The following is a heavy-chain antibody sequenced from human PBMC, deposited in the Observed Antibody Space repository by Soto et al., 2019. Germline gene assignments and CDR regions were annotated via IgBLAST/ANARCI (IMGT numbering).Heavy chain of an antibody. CDR3: AKDLRRGIAARYAGN. V-gene: IGHV3-23*01. D-gene: IGHD6-6*01. CDR1: GFTFSSYA. J-gene: IGHJ4*02. CDR2: ISGSGGST. Sequence: EVQLLESGGGLVQPGGSLRLSCAASGFTFSSYAMSWVRQAPGKGLEWVSDISGSGGSTYYADSVKGRFTISRDNSKNTLYLQMNSLRAEDTAVYYCAKDLRRGIAARYAGNWGQGTLVTVSS.